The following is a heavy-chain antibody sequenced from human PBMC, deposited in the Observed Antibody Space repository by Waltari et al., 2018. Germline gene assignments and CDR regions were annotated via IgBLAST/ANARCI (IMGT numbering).Heavy chain of an antibody. J-gene: IGHJ4*02. CDR3: ARAHLEGGPIDY. Sequence: QVQLVQSGAEVKKPGASVKVSCKASGYTFTGYYMHWLRQAPGQGLEWMGWINPNSGGTNYGQKFQGWVTMTRDTSISTAYMELSRLRSDDTAVYYCARAHLEGGPIDYWGQGTLVTVSS. CDR2: INPNSGGT. CDR1: GYTFTGYY. D-gene: IGHD2-15*01. V-gene: IGHV1-2*04.